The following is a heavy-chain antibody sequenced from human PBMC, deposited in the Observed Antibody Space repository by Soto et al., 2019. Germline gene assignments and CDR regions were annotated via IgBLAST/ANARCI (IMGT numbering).Heavy chain of an antibody. Sequence: ASVKVSCKTSGHTFSNYGITWVRQAPGQPLEWLGWISLYSDGANYAQKFQGRVSMTTDTSTTTAYMELRSLRSDDTAVYYCARVVPGAEAWFGPWGQGTLVTVSS. V-gene: IGHV1-18*01. J-gene: IGHJ5*02. CDR2: ISLYSDGA. D-gene: IGHD2-2*01. CDR3: ARVVPGAEAWFGP. CDR1: GHTFSNYG.